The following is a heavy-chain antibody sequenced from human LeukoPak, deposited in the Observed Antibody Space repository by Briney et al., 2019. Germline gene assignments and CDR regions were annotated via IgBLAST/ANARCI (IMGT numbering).Heavy chain of an antibody. D-gene: IGHD6-19*01. J-gene: IGHJ4*02. CDR2: ISSSGSTI. CDR1: RFTFSSYE. CDR3: ARSPRIAVAGYDY. V-gene: IGHV3-48*03. Sequence: GGSLRLSCAASRFTFSSYEMNWVRQAPGKGLDWVSYISSSGSTIYYADSVKGRFTISRDNAKNSLYLQMNSLRAEDTAVYYCARSPRIAVAGYDYWGQGTLVTVSS.